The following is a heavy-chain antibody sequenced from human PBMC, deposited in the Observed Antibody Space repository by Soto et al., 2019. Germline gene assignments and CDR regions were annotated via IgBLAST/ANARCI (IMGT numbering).Heavy chain of an antibody. CDR2: IYYSERTSYNSGST. CDR3: ARGAFYADSTGSYHVFDP. J-gene: IGHJ5*02. CDR1: GDSMTSRSYY. D-gene: IGHD6-19*01. V-gene: IGHV4-39*01. Sequence: TLSLTCTVSGDSMTSRSYYWGWIRKPPGKGLEWIGSIYYSERTSYNSGSTYYSPPLNSRVTISGDTSKSQFSLKLGSVTASDPAFSFCARGAFYADSTGSYHVFDPWGQGTLVTVSS.